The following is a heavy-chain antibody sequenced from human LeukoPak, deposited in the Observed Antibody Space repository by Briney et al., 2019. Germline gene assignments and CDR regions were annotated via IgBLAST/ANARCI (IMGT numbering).Heavy chain of an antibody. V-gene: IGHV1-2*02. CDR1: GYTFTGYY. CDR3: ARERIVVVTLSDAVDI. CDR2: INPNSGGT. D-gene: IGHD2-21*02. J-gene: IGHJ3*02. Sequence: ASVKVSCKASGYTFTGYYTHWVRQAPGQGLEWMGWINPNSGGTKYAQNFQGRVTVTRDTSISTAYMELSSLTSDDTAVYYCARERIVVVTLSDAVDIWGQGTMVTVSS.